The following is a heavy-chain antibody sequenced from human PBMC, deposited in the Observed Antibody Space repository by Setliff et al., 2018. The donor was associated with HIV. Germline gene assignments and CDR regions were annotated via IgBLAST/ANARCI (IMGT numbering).Heavy chain of an antibody. CDR3: ARDPVRPGYSSSWYVRWFDP. Sequence: SETLSLTCTVSDSGTYYWSWIRQPAGKGLEWIGRVSSRGDTNYNPSLKSRVTMSVDTSKNQFSLKLSSVTAADTAVYYCARDPVRPGYSSSWYVRWFDPWGQGTLVTVSS. D-gene: IGHD6-13*01. CDR2: VSSRGDT. J-gene: IGHJ5*02. V-gene: IGHV4-4*07. CDR1: DSGTYY.